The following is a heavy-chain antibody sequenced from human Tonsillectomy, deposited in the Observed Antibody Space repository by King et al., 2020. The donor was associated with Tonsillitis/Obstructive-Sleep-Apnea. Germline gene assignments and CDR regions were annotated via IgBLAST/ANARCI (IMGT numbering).Heavy chain of an antibody. D-gene: IGHD3-22*01. V-gene: IGHV3-30*18. J-gene: IGHJ4*02. CDR2: ISYDGSNK. CDR3: AKGPPPNYYASSGPKRNTPEYYFDY. CDR1: GFTFSSYG. Sequence: VQLVESGGGVVQPGRSLRLSCAASGFTFSSYGMHWVRQAPGKGLEWVAVISYDGSNKNYVDSVKGRFTISRDNSKNTLYLQMNSLRAEDTAVYYCAKGPPPNYYASSGPKRNTPEYYFDYWGQGTLVTVSS.